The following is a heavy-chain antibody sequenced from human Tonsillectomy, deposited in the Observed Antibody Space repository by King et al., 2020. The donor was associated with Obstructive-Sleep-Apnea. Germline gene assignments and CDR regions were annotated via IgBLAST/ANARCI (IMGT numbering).Heavy chain of an antibody. D-gene: IGHD5-12*01. Sequence: VQLVESGGALVKPGGSLRLSCAASGFTFSDYYMSWIRQAPGKGLEWVSYISSSSSHTNYADSVKGRFTISRDNAKNSLYLQMNSLRAEDTAVYYCARDGSGYDSYNWFDPWGQGTLVTVSS. V-gene: IGHV3-11*06. CDR2: ISSSSSHT. CDR3: ARDGSGYDSYNWFDP. J-gene: IGHJ5*02. CDR1: GFTFSDYY.